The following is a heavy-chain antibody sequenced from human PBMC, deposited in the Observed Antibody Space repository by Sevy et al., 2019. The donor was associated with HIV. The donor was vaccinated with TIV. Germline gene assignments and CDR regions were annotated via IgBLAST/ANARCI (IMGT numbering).Heavy chain of an antibody. J-gene: IGHJ4*02. D-gene: IGHD3-10*01. Sequence: GGSLRLSCEASGFILKSFWIHWVRQAPGKGLEWVGRIKSNSDGGTTDYAAPVEGRFTMSRDDSENRVYLQINNLKADDTSVYYCATAPGTGYWGQGTLVTVSS. CDR3: ATAPGTGY. V-gene: IGHV3-15*01. CDR1: GFILKSFW. CDR2: IKSNSDGGTT.